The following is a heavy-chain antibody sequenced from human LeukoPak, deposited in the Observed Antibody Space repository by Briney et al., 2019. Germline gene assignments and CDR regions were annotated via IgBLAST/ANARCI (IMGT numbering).Heavy chain of an antibody. CDR3: AKASTEWLRVAWYFDL. CDR2: ISWNSGDI. CDR1: GFTFDDSA. J-gene: IGHJ2*01. D-gene: IGHD5-12*01. Sequence: QPGRSLRLSCAASGFTFDDSAMHWVRQPPGKGLEWVSGISWNSGDIGYADSVKGRFTISRDKAKNSLYLQMNSLRAEDTALYYCAKASTEWLRVAWYFDLWGRGTLVSVSS. V-gene: IGHV3-9*01.